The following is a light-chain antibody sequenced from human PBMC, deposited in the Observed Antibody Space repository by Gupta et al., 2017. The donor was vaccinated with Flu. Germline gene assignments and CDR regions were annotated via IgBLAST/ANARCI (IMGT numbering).Light chain of an antibody. V-gene: IGKV2-28*01. CDR3: MQDLQTNT. CDR1: QSLLHSNGYNY. CDR2: LGS. J-gene: IGKJ4*01. Sequence: DIVMTQSPLSLPVTPGEPASISCRSSQSLLHSNGYNYLDWYLQKPGQSPQLLIYLGSNRASGVPDRFSGSGSGTDFTLKSSRGEAEDVGVYYGMQDLQTNTFGRGTKVEIK.